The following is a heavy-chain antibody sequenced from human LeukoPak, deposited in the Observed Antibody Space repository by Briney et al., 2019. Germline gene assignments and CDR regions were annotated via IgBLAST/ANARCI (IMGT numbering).Heavy chain of an antibody. Sequence: PGGSLRLSCAASGFIFSSYAISSVRQAPGKGLEWVSTISGKVGSTYYAHSVKDRFTISRDNSKNTVYQQTNSLRTEHTAIYYCAKHRPCINDVCHGDFDYWGRGTLVTVSS. CDR1: GFIFSSYA. V-gene: IGHV3-23*01. CDR2: ISGKVGST. D-gene: IGHD2-8*01. CDR3: AKHRPCINDVCHGDFDY. J-gene: IGHJ4*02.